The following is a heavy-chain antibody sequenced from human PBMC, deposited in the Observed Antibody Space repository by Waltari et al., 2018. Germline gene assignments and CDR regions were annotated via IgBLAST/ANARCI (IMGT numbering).Heavy chain of an antibody. D-gene: IGHD1-26*01. CDR1: GYTFTGYY. CDR2: INPNSVGT. CDR3: ASGGRGSYYRNWFDP. J-gene: IGHJ5*02. V-gene: IGHV1-2*02. Sequence: QVQLVQSGAEVKKPGASVKVSCKASGYTFTGYYMHWVRPAPGQGLEWLGWINPNSVGTNYAQKFQGRVTMTRDTSISTAYMELSRLRSDDTAVYYCASGGRGSYYRNWFDPWGQGTLVTVSS.